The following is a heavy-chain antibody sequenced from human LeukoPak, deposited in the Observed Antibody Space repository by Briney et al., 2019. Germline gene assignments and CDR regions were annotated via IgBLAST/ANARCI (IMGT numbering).Heavy chain of an antibody. D-gene: IGHD3-3*01. CDR2: ISGSGGST. CDR3: AKDYDSRGNTN. Sequence: GGSLRLSCAASGFTSRGYAMSWVRQAPGKGLDWVSAISGSGGSTYYADSVKGRFTISRDNSKKTLYLQMNSLRAEDTAVYYCAKDYDSRGNTNWGQGTLVTVS. CDR1: GFTSRGYA. V-gene: IGHV3-23*01. J-gene: IGHJ4*02.